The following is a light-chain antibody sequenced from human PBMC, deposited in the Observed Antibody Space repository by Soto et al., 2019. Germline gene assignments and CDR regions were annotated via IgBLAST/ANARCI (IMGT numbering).Light chain of an antibody. CDR2: ETN. CDR3: GTWDSSLSADV. J-gene: IGLJ1*01. CDR1: SSDIGNNY. Sequence: QSVLTQPPSVSAAPGRKVTISCSGSSSDIGNNYVSWYQHLPGTAPKLLIFETNRRPSGIPDRFSSSKSGTSATLGITGLQTGDEADYYCGTWDSSLSADVFGTGTKVTVL. V-gene: IGLV1-51*02.